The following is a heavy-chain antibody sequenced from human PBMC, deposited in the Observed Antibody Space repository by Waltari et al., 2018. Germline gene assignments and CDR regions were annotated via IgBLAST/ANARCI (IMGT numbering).Heavy chain of an antibody. CDR1: GGSISSSSYY. CDR2: MYYSGST. CDR3: ARGGHDFWSGYPTHHFDY. D-gene: IGHD3-3*01. V-gene: IGHV4-39*01. Sequence: QLQLQESGPGLVKPSETLSLTCTVSGGSISSSSYYWGWIRQPPGKGLAWIGSMYYSGSTYYNPSLNIRVTISVDTSKNQFSLKLSSVTAADTAVYYCARGGHDFWSGYPTHHFDYWGQGTLVTVSS. J-gene: IGHJ4*02.